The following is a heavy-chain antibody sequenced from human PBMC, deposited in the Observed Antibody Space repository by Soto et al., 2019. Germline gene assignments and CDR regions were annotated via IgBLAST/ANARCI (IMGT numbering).Heavy chain of an antibody. J-gene: IGHJ1*01. V-gene: IGHV1-46*01. CDR2: VNPSGGST. D-gene: IGHD2-15*01. CDR1: GYIFTAYS. CDR3: AREESCSDGICYSEYFQR. Sequence: ASVKVSCKASGYIFTAYSMHWVRQAPGQGLGWMGVVNPSGGSTNYAQKFQGRITMTRDTSTSTVYMDLSSLTSEDTAVYYCAREESCSDGICYSEYFQRWGQGTLVTVSS.